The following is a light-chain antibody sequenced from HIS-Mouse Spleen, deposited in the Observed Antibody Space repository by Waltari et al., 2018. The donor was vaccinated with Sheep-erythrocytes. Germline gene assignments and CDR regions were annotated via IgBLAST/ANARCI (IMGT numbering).Light chain of an antibody. CDR2: WAS. J-gene: IGKJ4*01. CDR3: QQYYSTLT. V-gene: IGKV4-1*01. Sequence: DIVMTQSPDSLAVSLGERATINCKSSQRVFYSPNHKNYLAWNQQKPGQPPKLLIYWASTRESGVPDRFSGSGSGTDFTLTISSLQAEDVAVYYCQQYYSTLTFGGGTK. CDR1: QRVFYSPNHKNY.